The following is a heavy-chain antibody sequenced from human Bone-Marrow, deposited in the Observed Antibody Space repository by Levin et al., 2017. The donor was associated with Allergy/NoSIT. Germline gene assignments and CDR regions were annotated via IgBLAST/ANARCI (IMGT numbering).Heavy chain of an antibody. V-gene: IGHV3-30-3*01. CDR2: ISYDGSNK. CDR3: ARGDPIAAAGTDLVLDYYYYGMDV. J-gene: IGHJ6*02. D-gene: IGHD6-13*01. CDR1: GFTFSSYA. Sequence: PGGSLRLSCAASGFTFSSYAMHWVRQAPGKGLEWVAVISYDGSNKYYADSVKGRFTISRDNSKNTLYLQMNSLRAEDTAVYYCARGDPIAAAGTDLVLDYYYYGMDVWGQGTTVTVSS.